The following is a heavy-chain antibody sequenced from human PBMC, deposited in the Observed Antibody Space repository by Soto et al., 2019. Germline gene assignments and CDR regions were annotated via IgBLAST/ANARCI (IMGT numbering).Heavy chain of an antibody. CDR1: GGTFSSYT. V-gene: IGHV1-69*08. J-gene: IGHJ4*02. CDR3: ARDNGGAYAPSFQLVRPYDY. CDR2: IIPILGIA. D-gene: IGHD6-13*01. Sequence: QVQLVQSGAEVKKPGSSVKVSCKASGGTFSSYTISWVRQAPGQGLEWMGRIIPILGIANYAQKFQGRVTITADKSTSTAYMELSSLRSEDTAVYYCARDNGGAYAPSFQLVRPYDYWGQGTLVTVSS.